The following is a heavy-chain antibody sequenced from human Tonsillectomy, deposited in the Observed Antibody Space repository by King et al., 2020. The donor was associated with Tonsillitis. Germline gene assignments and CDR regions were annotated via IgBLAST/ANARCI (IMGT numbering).Heavy chain of an antibody. CDR1: GYTFTDYY. V-gene: IGHV1-2*02. CDR3: AGLSGASHAVGAIPFDY. D-gene: IGHD1-26*01. CDR2: INPNSGGT. Sequence: GQLVQSGAEVKKPGASVKVSCKASGYTFTDYYMHWVRQAPGQGLEWMGWINPNSGGTKYAQKFQGRVTMTRDTSINTAYMELSRLRSDDTAVYYCAGLSGASHAVGAIPFDYWGQGTLVTVSS. J-gene: IGHJ4*02.